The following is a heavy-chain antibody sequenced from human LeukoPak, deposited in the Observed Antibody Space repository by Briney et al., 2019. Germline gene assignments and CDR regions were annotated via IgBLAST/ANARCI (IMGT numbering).Heavy chain of an antibody. CDR3: ARSNYYDSSGYPSFDN. CDR1: GFTFSSYS. V-gene: IGHV3-48*04. CDR2: ISSSSRTI. D-gene: IGHD3-22*01. J-gene: IGHJ4*02. Sequence: PGGSLRLSYAASGFTFSSYSMNWVRQAPGKGLEWISYISSSSRTIYYADSVKGRFTISRDNAKNSLFLQMNSLRAEDTAVYYCARSNYYDSSGYPSFDNWGQGTLVTVSS.